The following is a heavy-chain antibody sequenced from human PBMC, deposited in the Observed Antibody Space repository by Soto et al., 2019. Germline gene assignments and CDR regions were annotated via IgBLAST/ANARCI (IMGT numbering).Heavy chain of an antibody. V-gene: IGHV4-39*01. CDR2: IYYSGST. J-gene: IGHJ4*02. CDR1: GGSISSSSYY. D-gene: IGHD3-22*01. CDR3: AKRDYYGSSGYGY. Sequence: SETLSLTCTVSGGSISSSSYYWGWIRQPPGKGLEWIGSIYYSGSTYYNPSLKSRVTISVDTSKNQFSLKLSSVTAADTAVYYCAKRDYYGSSGYGYWGQGTLVTVSS.